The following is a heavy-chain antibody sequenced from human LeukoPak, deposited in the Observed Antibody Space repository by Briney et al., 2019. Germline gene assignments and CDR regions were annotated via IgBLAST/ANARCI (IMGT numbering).Heavy chain of an antibody. Sequence: PSETLSLTCTVSGGSISSSSYYWGWIRQPPGKGLEWIGSIYHSGSTYYNPSLKSRVTISVDTSKNQFSLKLSSVTAADTAVYYCARATGGDGYNVPGDYWGQGTLVTVSS. CDR2: IYHSGST. V-gene: IGHV4-39*07. D-gene: IGHD5-24*01. J-gene: IGHJ4*02. CDR3: ARATGGDGYNVPGDY. CDR1: GGSISSSSYY.